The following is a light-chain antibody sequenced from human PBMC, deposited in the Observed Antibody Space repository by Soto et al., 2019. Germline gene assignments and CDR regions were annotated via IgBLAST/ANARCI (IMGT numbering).Light chain of an antibody. Sequence: EIVMTQSPATLSVTPGERATLSCRASQSVSSNLAWYQQKPGQAPRLLMFNASTRATGIPARFSGSGSGTEFTLTITSLQSEDFAVYYCQHFNYWPPLTFGGGTKVDSK. CDR1: QSVSSN. CDR3: QHFNYWPPLT. J-gene: IGKJ4*01. CDR2: NAS. V-gene: IGKV3-15*01.